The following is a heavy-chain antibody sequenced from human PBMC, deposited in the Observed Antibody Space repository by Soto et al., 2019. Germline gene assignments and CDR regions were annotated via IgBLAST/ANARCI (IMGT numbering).Heavy chain of an antibody. CDR1: GFTFSSYG. V-gene: IGHV3-30*18. D-gene: IGHD6-19*01. J-gene: IGHJ4*02. CDR3: AKDQGLSGWYHYFDY. Sequence: GGSLRLSCAASGFTFSSYGMHWVRQAPGKGLEWVAVISYDGSNKYYADSVKGRFTISRDNSKSTLYLQMNSLRAEDTAVYYCAKDQGLSGWYHYFDYWGQGTLVTVSS. CDR2: ISYDGSNK.